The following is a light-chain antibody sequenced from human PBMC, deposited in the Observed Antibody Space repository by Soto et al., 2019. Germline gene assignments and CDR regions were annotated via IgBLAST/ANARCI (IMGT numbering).Light chain of an antibody. CDR1: SGHSNYA. J-gene: IGLJ7*01. Sequence: QPVLTQSPSASASLGASVKPTGTLSSGHSNYAIAWHQQQPEKGPRYLMKVNSGGSHIKGDGIPDRFSGSSSGAERYLFISSLQSEVEADYYCQTWGTGSAIVVCGGGTPLTVL. CDR3: QTWGTGSAIVV. CDR2: VNSGGSH. V-gene: IGLV4-69*01.